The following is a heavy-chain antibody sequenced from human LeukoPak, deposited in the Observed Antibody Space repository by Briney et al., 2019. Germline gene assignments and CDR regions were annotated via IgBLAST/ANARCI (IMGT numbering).Heavy chain of an antibody. CDR3: ASTQGYCSSTSCRNDAFDI. V-gene: IGHV5-51*01. D-gene: IGHD2-2*01. CDR1: GYSFTSYW. CDR2: IYPGDSDT. Sequence: GESLKISCKGSGYSFTSYWIGWVRQMPGKGLEWMGIIYPGDSDTRYSPSFQGQVTISADKSISTAYLQWSSLKASDTAMYYCASTQGYCSSTSCRNDAFDIWGQGTMVTVSS. J-gene: IGHJ3*02.